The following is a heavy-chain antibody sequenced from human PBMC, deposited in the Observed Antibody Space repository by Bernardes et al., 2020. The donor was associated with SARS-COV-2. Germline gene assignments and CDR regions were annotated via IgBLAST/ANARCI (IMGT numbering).Heavy chain of an antibody. Sequence: GGSLRPLCAACGFTFRSDDVHWVRQGIGKGLEWVSGIGSAGDPCYPGSVKGRFTISRENAKNSLFLQMNSLRAGDTAVYYCARGARDYSDSSGYFSPPFDYWGQGILVTVSA. CDR1: GFTFRSDD. J-gene: IGHJ4*02. CDR2: IGSAGDP. D-gene: IGHD3-22*01. V-gene: IGHV3-13*05. CDR3: ARGARDYSDSSGYFSPPFDY.